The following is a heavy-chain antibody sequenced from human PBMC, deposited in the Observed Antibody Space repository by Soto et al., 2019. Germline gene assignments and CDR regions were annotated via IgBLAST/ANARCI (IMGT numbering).Heavy chain of an antibody. CDR3: ARDRFLEVGDTFDI. Sequence: ASVNVSCKASGYTFTSYGISWVRQAPGQGLEWMGWISAYNGNTNYAQKLQGRVTMTTDTSTSTAYMELRSLRSDDTAVYYCARDRFLEVGDTFDIWGQGTMVTVSS. CDR2: ISAYNGNT. CDR1: GYTFTSYG. J-gene: IGHJ3*02. V-gene: IGHV1-18*01. D-gene: IGHD3-3*01.